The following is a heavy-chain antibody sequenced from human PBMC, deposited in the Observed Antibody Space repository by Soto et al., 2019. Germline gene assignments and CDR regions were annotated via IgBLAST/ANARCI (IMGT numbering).Heavy chain of an antibody. Sequence: QVQLVESGGGVVQPGRSLRLSCAASGFTFSSYGMHWVRQAPGKGLGWVAVISYDGSNKYYADSVKGRITISRDNSKNTLYLQMNSLRAEDTAVYYCAKDQLRGVRGVITYYYGMDVWGQGTTVTVSS. CDR3: AKDQLRGVRGVITYYYGMDV. V-gene: IGHV3-30*18. D-gene: IGHD3-10*01. J-gene: IGHJ6*02. CDR2: ISYDGSNK. CDR1: GFTFSSYG.